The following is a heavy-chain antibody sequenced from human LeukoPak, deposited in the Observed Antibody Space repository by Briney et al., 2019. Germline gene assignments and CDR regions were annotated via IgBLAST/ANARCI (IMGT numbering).Heavy chain of an antibody. D-gene: IGHD3-10*01. Sequence: GGSLRLSCAASGFTFSSYGMSWVRQAPGKGLEWVSAISGSGGSTYYADSVKGRFTISRDNSKNTLYLRMNSLRAEDTAVYYCAKGELYGSGPVDYGGQEPRVTVSS. J-gene: IGHJ4*02. CDR2: ISGSGGST. V-gene: IGHV3-23*01. CDR1: GFTFSSYG. CDR3: AKGELYGSGPVDY.